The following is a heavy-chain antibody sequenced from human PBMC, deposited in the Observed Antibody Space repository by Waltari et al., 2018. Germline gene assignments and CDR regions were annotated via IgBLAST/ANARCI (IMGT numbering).Heavy chain of an antibody. Sequence: QVQLQESGPGLVKPSETLSLTCTVSGGSISSYYWSWIRQPPGKGLEWIGYIYYSGSNNHHPSLKRRVTITVDTSKNQFSLKLSSVTAADTAVYYCARELSDYDILTGYYKKGAFDIWGQGTMVTVSS. J-gene: IGHJ3*02. CDR2: IYYSGSN. CDR1: GGSISSYY. D-gene: IGHD3-9*01. CDR3: ARELSDYDILTGYYKKGAFDI. V-gene: IGHV4-59*01.